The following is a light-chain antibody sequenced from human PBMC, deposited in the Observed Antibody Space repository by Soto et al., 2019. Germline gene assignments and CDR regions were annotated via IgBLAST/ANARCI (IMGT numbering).Light chain of an antibody. J-gene: IGLJ1*01. CDR3: CSYAGSSSYV. Sequence: SVLTQPRSVTGSPGQSVTISNNGTSSDIGGYNYVSWYQQHPGKAPKLMIYTVTKRPSGVPDRFSGSKSDNTASLTISGLQADDEADYYCCSYAGSSSYVFGTGTKATVL. V-gene: IGLV2-11*01. CDR1: SSDIGGYNY. CDR2: TVT.